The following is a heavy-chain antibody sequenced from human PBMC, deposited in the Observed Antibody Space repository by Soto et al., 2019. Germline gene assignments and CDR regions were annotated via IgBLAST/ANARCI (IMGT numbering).Heavy chain of an antibody. CDR1: GGSISSYY. CDR2: IYYSGST. CDR3: TRGGDPYKTGH. J-gene: IGHJ4*02. V-gene: IGHV4-59*01. Sequence: SETLSLTCTVSGGSISSYYWSWIRQPPGKGLEWIGYIYYSGSTNYNPSLKSRVTISVDTSKNQFSLKLTSVNTADTAIYYCTRGGDPYKTGHWGQGTLVTVS. D-gene: IGHD2-21*01.